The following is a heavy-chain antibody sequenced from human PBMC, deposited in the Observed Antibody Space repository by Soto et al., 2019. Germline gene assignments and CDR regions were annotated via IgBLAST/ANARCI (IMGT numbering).Heavy chain of an antibody. Sequence: QVQLVESGGGVVQPGRSLRLSCAASGFTFSSYGMHWVRQAPGKGLEWVAVIWYDGSNKYYADSVKGRFTISRDNSKNTLYRQMNSRRAEDTAVYYCARDRWNCSGGSCSYYFDYWGQGTLVTVSS. CDR3: ARDRWNCSGGSCSYYFDY. V-gene: IGHV3-33*01. J-gene: IGHJ4*02. CDR2: IWYDGSNK. CDR1: GFTFSSYG. D-gene: IGHD2-15*01.